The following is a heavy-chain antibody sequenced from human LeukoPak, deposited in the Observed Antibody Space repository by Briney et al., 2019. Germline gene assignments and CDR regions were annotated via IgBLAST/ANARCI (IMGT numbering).Heavy chain of an antibody. CDR3: ARRSTTWNAFDI. Sequence: SETLSLTCTVSGGSISSSSYYWGWLRQPPGRGPEWIGSISYSGITYYNPSLKSRVIISVDTSKNQFSLQLESVTAADTGVYYCARRSTTWNAFDIWGQGTMLTVSS. D-gene: IGHD1-1*01. CDR2: ISYSGIT. J-gene: IGHJ3*02. V-gene: IGHV4-39*01. CDR1: GGSISSSSYY.